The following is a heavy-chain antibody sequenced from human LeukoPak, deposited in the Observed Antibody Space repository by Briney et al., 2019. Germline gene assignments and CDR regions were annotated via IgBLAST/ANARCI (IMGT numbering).Heavy chain of an antibody. CDR2: IYTSGST. V-gene: IGHV4-4*07. CDR3: ARGEWFDP. CDR1: GESISGFY. Sequence: TSETLSLTCTVSGESISGFYWSWIRQPAGKGLEWIGRIYTSGSTNYNPSLKSRDTMSVDTSKNQFSLKLSSVTAADTAVYYCARGEWFDPWGQGTLVTVSS. D-gene: IGHD1-26*01. J-gene: IGHJ5*02.